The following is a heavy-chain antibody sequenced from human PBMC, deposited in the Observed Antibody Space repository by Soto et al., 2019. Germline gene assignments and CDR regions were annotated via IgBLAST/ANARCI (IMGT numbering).Heavy chain of an antibody. V-gene: IGHV4-30-4*01. CDR2: IYYTGTT. J-gene: IGHJ6*02. Sequence: SETLSLTCLVSGGSINSDEYSWSWLRQPPGKGLEWIGYIYYTGTTYYNPSLKSRVTISVDTSKNQFSLRLSSVTAADTAVYYCAGGRGDYYYGMDVWGQGTTVTVSS. D-gene: IGHD3-10*01. CDR1: GGSINSDEYS. CDR3: AGGRGDYYYGMDV.